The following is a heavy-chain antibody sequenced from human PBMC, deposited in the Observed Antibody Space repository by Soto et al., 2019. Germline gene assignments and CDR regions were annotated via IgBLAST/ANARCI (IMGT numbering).Heavy chain of an antibody. Sequence: QVQLVQSGAEVKKPGASVKVSCKASGYTFTSYGISWVRQAPGQGLEWMGWISAYNGNTNYAQKLQGRVTMTTDTSTSTAYMELRSLRSDDTAVYCCARAEGCCSGGSCYYDSAFDIWGPGTMVTVSS. V-gene: IGHV1-18*01. CDR2: ISAYNGNT. CDR3: ARAEGCCSGGSCYYDSAFDI. CDR1: GYTFTSYG. D-gene: IGHD2-15*01. J-gene: IGHJ3*02.